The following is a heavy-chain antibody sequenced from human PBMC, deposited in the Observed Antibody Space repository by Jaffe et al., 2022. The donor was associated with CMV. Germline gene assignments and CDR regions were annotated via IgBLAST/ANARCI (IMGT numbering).Heavy chain of an antibody. CDR2: ISRTSSYT. J-gene: IGHJ4*02. CDR1: GFTFSTYS. CDR3: ARPFWDNSGNTRYHFDH. V-gene: IGHV3-21*01. Sequence: EVQLVESGGGLVKPGGSLRLSCAASGFTFSTYSMNWVRQAPGKGLEWVSSISRTSSYTYSADSVKGRFTISRDNAKNSLYLQMNSLRAEDTAVYYCARPFWDNSGNTRYHFDHWGQGTLVTVSS. D-gene: IGHD6-19*01.